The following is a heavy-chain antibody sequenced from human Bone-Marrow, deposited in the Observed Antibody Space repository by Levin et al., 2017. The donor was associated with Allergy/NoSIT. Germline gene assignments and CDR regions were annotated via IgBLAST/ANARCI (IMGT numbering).Heavy chain of an antibody. CDR1: GFTFRNYD. J-gene: IGHJ3*02. CDR3: ASPPRGYGDVIFDI. V-gene: IGHV3-30*03. Sequence: GESLKISCTASGFTFRNYDMDWVRQAPGKGLEWVAFTSYDGSDKYYADSVKGRFTIARDNSKNTLFLEMNSLRAEDTAVYYCASPPRGYGDVIFDIWGQGTMVTVSS. D-gene: IGHD4-17*01. CDR2: TSYDGSDK.